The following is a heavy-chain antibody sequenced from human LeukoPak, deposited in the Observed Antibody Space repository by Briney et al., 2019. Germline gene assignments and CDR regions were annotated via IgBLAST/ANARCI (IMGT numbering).Heavy chain of an antibody. D-gene: IGHD6-19*01. CDR1: GFTFSSYW. CDR2: INSDGSSV. Sequence: GGSLRLSCAASGFTFSSYWMHWVRQAPGKGLVWVSRINSDGSSVSYADSVRGRFTISRDNAKNTLYLQMDSLRVDDTAVYYCARPVAGTFGPMDDWGQGTLVTVSS. V-gene: IGHV3-74*01. J-gene: IGHJ4*02. CDR3: ARPVAGTFGPMDD.